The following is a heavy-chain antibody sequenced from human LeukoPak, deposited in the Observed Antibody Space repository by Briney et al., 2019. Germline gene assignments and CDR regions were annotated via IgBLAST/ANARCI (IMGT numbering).Heavy chain of an antibody. D-gene: IGHD6-19*01. CDR3: ARNILPWSSGWYVTATFDI. J-gene: IGHJ3*02. Sequence: GGSLRLSCAASGFSFNTYGMHWVRQAPGKGLEWVAVIWFDGSNEYYVDSVKGRFTISRDNSQDTLHLQMNSLRAEDTAVYYCARNILPWSSGWYVTATFDIWGHGTLVTVSS. V-gene: IGHV3-33*01. CDR1: GFSFNTYG. CDR2: IWFDGSNE.